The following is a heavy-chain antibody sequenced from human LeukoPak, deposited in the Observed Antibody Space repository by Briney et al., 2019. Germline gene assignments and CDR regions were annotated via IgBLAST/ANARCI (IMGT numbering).Heavy chain of an antibody. CDR2: ISDSGGST. J-gene: IGHJ4*02. D-gene: IGHD6-19*01. CDR1: GFTFSNYV. Sequence: PGGSLRLSCAASGFTFSNYVMSWDRQAPGKGLEWVSGISDSGGSTYYADSVKSRFTISRDNSKNTLYLQMNSLRAEDTAVYYCAKGSSAWYSNFDYWGQGTLVTVSS. CDR3: AKGSSAWYSNFDY. V-gene: IGHV3-23*01.